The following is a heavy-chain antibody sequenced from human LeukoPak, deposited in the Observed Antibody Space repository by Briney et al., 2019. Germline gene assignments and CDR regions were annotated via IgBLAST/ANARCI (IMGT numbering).Heavy chain of an antibody. CDR2: IYYSGST. D-gene: IGHD5-12*01. CDR1: GGSISSYF. V-gene: IGHV4-59*01. J-gene: IGHJ4*02. CDR3: ARDRWLGY. Sequence: SETLSLTGTVSGGSISSYFLSWVRQPPGKGLEWIGYIYYSGSTNYNPSLKSRVAISVDTSKNQFSLKLASVTTADTAVYYCARDRWLGYWGQGTLVTVSS.